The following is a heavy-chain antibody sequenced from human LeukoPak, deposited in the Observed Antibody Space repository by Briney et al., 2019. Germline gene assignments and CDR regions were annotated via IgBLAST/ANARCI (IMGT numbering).Heavy chain of an antibody. CDR2: ISYSGGST. CDR3: AKDQTGYFITVFDY. Sequence: SGGSLRLSCAASVFTFSSYAMSWVRQAPGKGLEWVSAISYSGGSTYYADSVKGRFTISRDNSKNTLYLQMNSLRAEDTAVYYCAKDQTGYFITVFDYWGQGTLVTVSS. J-gene: IGHJ4*02. D-gene: IGHD3-9*01. V-gene: IGHV3-23*01. CDR1: VFTFSSYA.